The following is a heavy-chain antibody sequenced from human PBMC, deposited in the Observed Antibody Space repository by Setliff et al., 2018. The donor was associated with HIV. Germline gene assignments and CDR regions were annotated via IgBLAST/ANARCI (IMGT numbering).Heavy chain of an antibody. CDR1: GGSFSGYY. CDR3: ARDPPGYGDSKDY. CDR2: INHSGST. Sequence: PSETLSLTCAVYGGSFSGYYWNWIRQSPGKGLKWIGEINHSGSTNYNPSLRSRVTISIDTSKNQFSLNLRSVTAADTAVYYCARDPPGYGDSKDYWGQGKLVTVSS. V-gene: IGHV4-34*01. J-gene: IGHJ4*02. D-gene: IGHD4-17*01.